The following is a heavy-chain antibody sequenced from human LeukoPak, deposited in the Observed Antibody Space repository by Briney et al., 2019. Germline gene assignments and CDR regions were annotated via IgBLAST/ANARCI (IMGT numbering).Heavy chain of an antibody. D-gene: IGHD3-3*01. J-gene: IGHJ3*01. Sequence: PSETLSLTCSVSGGSISSYYCSWLRQSPGKGLEWIGYIHYNEGTNYNPSLKSRVTMSVDTSKSQFSLKLTYVTAADTAVYFCARGPQYRSGSHRTFCNRGQG. CDR3: ARGPQYRSGSHRTFCN. CDR1: GGSISSYY. CDR2: IHYNEGT. V-gene: IGHV4-59*03.